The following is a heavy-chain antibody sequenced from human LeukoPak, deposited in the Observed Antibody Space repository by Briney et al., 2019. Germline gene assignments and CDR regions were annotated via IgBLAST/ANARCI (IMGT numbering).Heavy chain of an antibody. Sequence: SVKVSCKASGGTFSSYAISWVRQAPGQGLEWMGRIIPILGIANYAQKFQGRVTITADKSTSTAYMELSSLRSEDTAVYYCASSGRPGYDFWSGDAFDIWGQGTMVTVSS. CDR2: IIPILGIA. V-gene: IGHV1-69*04. D-gene: IGHD3-3*01. J-gene: IGHJ3*02. CDR1: GGTFSSYA. CDR3: ASSGRPGYDFWSGDAFDI.